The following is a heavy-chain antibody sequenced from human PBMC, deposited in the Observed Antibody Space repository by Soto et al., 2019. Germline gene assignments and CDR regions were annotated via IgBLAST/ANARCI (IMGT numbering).Heavy chain of an antibody. CDR1: GFTFSSYA. V-gene: IGHV3-23*01. CDR2: ISGSGGST. J-gene: IGHJ4*02. D-gene: IGHD3-3*01. CDR3: AKDSLFGVVSGSFDY. Sequence: VQLLESGGGLVQPGGSLRLSCAASGFTFSSYAMSWVRQAPGKGLEWVSAISGSGGSTYYADSVKGRFTISRDNSKNTLYLQMNRLRAEDTAVYYCAKDSLFGVVSGSFDYWGQGTLVTVSS.